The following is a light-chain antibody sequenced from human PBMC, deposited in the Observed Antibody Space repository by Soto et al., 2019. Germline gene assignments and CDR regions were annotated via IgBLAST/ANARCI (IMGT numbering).Light chain of an antibody. CDR3: QQRGYT. CDR2: DAS. CDR1: QSVSSY. Sequence: EIVLTQSPATLSLSPGERATLSCRASQSVSSYLAWYQQKPGQAPRLLIYDASSWATGIPARFSGSGSGTGFTLTISSLEPEDFAVYYCQQRGYTFGQGTKLEIK. J-gene: IGKJ2*01. V-gene: IGKV3-11*01.